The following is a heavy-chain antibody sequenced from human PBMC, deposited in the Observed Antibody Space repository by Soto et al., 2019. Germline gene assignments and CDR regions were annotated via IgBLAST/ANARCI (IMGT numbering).Heavy chain of an antibody. D-gene: IGHD4-17*01. J-gene: IGHJ6*03. V-gene: IGHV3-23*01. Sequence: GGSLRLSCAASGFTFSSYSMNWVRQAPGKGLEWVSCISGSGGSTYYADSVKGRFTISRDNSKNTMYLQMNVLRAEDAALYYCAKNPYYGDYYYYYYMDVWGKGTTVTVSS. CDR1: GFTFSSYS. CDR3: AKNPYYGDYYYYYYMDV. CDR2: ISGSGGST.